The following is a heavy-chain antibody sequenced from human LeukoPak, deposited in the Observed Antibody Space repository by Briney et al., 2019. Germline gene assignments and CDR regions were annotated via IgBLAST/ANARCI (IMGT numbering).Heavy chain of an antibody. Sequence: SETLSPTCTVSGGSISSSSYYWGWIRQPPGKGLEWIGYIYYSGSTNYNPSLKSRVIISVDTSKNQFSLKLSSVAAADAAVYYCARDYGDYFDYWGQGTLVTVSS. CDR3: ARDYGDYFDY. D-gene: IGHD4-17*01. J-gene: IGHJ4*02. V-gene: IGHV4-61*01. CDR1: GGSISSSSYY. CDR2: IYYSGST.